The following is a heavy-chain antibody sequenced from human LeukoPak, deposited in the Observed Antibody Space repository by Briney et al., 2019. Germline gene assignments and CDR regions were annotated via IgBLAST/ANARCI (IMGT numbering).Heavy chain of an antibody. CDR1: GFTFSNAW. D-gene: IGHD1-26*01. J-gene: IGHJ4*02. Sequence: GGSLRLSCAASGFTFSNAWMSWVRQAPGKGLEWVSAISGSGGSTYYADSVKGRFTISRDNSKNTLYLQMNSLRAEDTAVYYCAKDGLVGATIDWGQGTLVTVSS. CDR3: AKDGLVGATID. CDR2: ISGSGGST. V-gene: IGHV3-23*01.